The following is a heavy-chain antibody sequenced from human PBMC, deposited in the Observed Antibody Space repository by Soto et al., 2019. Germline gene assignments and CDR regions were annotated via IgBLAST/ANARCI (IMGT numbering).Heavy chain of an antibody. J-gene: IGHJ3*02. CDR1: GFSLTTSGVG. CDR3: AHRAIAGAGLFHYAFDI. V-gene: IGHV2-5*02. D-gene: IGHD6-13*01. Sequence: SGAKLVNPAQTLTLTCTFSGFSLTTSGVGVGWIRQPPGKALEWLALIYWDDDKRYTSSLKSRLPITKDASKTQVVLTMSNMDPVDTATYYCAHRAIAGAGLFHYAFDIWGQGTMVTFSS. CDR2: IYWDDDK.